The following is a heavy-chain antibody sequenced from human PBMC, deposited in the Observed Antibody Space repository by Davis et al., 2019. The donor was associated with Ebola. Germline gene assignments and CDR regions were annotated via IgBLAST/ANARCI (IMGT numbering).Heavy chain of an antibody. CDR1: GFSFSSYS. Sequence: PGGSLRLSCAVSGFSFSSYSMHWVRQAPGGGLVWVSRISADGRSANYADSVRGRFTVSRDNAKNTVFLDMNSLTVDDSAVYFCARDPTPVIGLVGDNWFDLWGQGILVTVSS. D-gene: IGHD4-17*01. V-gene: IGHV3-74*01. CDR2: ISADGRSA. J-gene: IGHJ5*01. CDR3: ARDPTPVIGLVGDNWFDL.